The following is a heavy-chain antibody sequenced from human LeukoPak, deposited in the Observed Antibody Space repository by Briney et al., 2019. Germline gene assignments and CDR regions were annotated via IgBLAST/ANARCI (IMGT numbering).Heavy chain of an antibody. V-gene: IGHV1-69*06. Sequence: ASVKVSCKASGGTFSSYAISWVRQAPGQGLEWMGGIIPIFGTANYAQKFQGRVTITADKSTSTAYMELRSLRSDDTAVYYCAARYSSSWYSDWGQGTLVTVSS. D-gene: IGHD6-13*01. CDR2: IIPIFGTA. CDR3: AARYSSSWYSD. CDR1: GGTFSSYA. J-gene: IGHJ4*02.